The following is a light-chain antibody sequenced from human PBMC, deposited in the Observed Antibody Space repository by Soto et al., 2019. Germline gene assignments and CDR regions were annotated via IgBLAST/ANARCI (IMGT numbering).Light chain of an antibody. Sequence: QPVLTQPPSASEAPRQRVTISCSGSSSNIGTNGVNWYQQLPGKAPKLLIYYDNLRPSGVPDRISGSKSGTSASLAISGLQSDDEADYYCAAWDDSLNGRVFGTGTKVTVL. J-gene: IGLJ1*01. V-gene: IGLV1-36*01. CDR1: SSNIGTNG. CDR3: AAWDDSLNGRV. CDR2: YDN.